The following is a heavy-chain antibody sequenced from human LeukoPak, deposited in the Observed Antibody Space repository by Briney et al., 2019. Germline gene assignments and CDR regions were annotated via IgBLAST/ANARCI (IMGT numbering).Heavy chain of an antibody. CDR2: IYSGGST. J-gene: IGHJ6*02. V-gene: IGHV3-53*01. CDR1: GFTVSSNY. D-gene: IGHD6-19*01. CDR3: ARDRWLVRSYYYYGMDV. Sequence: AGRSLRLSCAASGFTVSSNYMSWVRQAPGKGLEWVSVIYSGGSTYYADSVKGRFTISRDNSKNTLYLQMNSLRAEDTAVYYCARDRWLVRSYYYYGMDVWGQGTTVTVSS.